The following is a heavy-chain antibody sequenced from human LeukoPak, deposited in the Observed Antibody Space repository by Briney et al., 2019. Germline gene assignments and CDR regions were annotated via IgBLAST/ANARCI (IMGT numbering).Heavy chain of an antibody. CDR3: ARDLCHRSVVPAAHACYFDY. Sequence: EASVKVSCKASGYTFTSYGISWVRQAPGQGLEWMGRISAYNGNTNYAQKLQGRVTMTTDTSTSTAYMELRSLRSDDTAVYYYARDLCHRSVVPAAHACYFDYWGQGTLVTVSS. CDR2: ISAYNGNT. D-gene: IGHD2-2*01. V-gene: IGHV1-18*01. J-gene: IGHJ4*02. CDR1: GYTFTSYG.